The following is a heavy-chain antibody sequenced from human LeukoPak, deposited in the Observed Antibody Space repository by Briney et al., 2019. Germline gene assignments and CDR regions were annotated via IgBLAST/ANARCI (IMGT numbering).Heavy chain of an antibody. Sequence: GGPLRLSCTASGFMFGDYAMNWFRQAPGKGLEWVSFIRSKVYGGTTEYAASVKGRFIISRDDSKSIAYLQMNSLKTEDTAVYYCTRSPVRLNWFDPWGQGTLVIVSS. CDR1: GFMFGDYA. CDR2: IRSKVYGGTT. V-gene: IGHV3-49*03. CDR3: TRSPVRLNWFDP. J-gene: IGHJ5*02.